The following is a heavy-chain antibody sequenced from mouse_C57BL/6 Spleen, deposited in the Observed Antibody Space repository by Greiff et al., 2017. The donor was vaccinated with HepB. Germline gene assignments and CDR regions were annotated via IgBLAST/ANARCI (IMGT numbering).Heavy chain of an antibody. D-gene: IGHD3-1*01. CDR1: GYTFTSYW. CDR3: ARGGPGGGYFDY. CDR2: IDPSDSYT. J-gene: IGHJ2*01. V-gene: IGHV1-59*01. Sequence: QVQLQQPGAELVRPGPSVKLSCKASGYTFTSYWMHWVKQRPGQGLEWIGVIDPSDSYTNYNQKFKGKATLTVDTSSSTAYMQLSSLTSEDSAVYYCARGGPGGGYFDYWGQGTTLTVSS.